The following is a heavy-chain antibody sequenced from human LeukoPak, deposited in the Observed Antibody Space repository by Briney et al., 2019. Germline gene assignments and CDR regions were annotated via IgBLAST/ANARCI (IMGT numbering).Heavy chain of an antibody. V-gene: IGHV1-2*02. Sequence: ASVKVSCKASGYTFTDYHMHWVRQAPGQGLEWVGWINADSGGAKYAQEFQGGVTMTRDTSISTAYMELSRLRSDDTAVYYCARYPRGYSGYLKDWGQGTLVTVSS. CDR2: INADSGGA. D-gene: IGHD5-12*01. CDR3: ARYPRGYSGYLKD. J-gene: IGHJ4*02. CDR1: GYTFTDYH.